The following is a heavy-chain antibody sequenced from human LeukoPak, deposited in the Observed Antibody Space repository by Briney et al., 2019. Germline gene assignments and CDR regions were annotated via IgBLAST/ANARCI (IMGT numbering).Heavy chain of an antibody. D-gene: IGHD6-13*01. CDR3: ARRFSSSWSHFDP. J-gene: IGHJ5*02. Sequence: SETLSLTCAVSGGSISSSNWWSWVRPPPGKGLEWIGEIYHSGSTNYNPSLKSRVTISLDMSKNQFSLKLSSVTAADTAVYYCARRFSSSWSHFDPWGQGTLVTVSS. V-gene: IGHV4-4*02. CDR1: GGSISSSNW. CDR2: IYHSGST.